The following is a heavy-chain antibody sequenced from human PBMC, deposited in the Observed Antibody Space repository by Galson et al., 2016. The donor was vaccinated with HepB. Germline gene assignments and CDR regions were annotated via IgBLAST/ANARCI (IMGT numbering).Heavy chain of an antibody. J-gene: IGHJ6*04. D-gene: IGHD6-13*01. CDR2: INSDETDI. V-gene: IGHV3-74*01. Sequence: SLRLSCAASGFTFRNYWMHWVRQAPGKGPVWVSRINSDETDISYADPVKGRFTISRDNSKNTLYLQMNSLRAEDTAVHYCARGRRQLVGEYYYYGMDVWGKGTTVTVSS. CDR3: ARGRRQLVGEYYYYGMDV. CDR1: GFTFRNYW.